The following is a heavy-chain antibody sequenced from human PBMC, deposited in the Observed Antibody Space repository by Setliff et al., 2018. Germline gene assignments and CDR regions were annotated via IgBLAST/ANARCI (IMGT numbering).Heavy chain of an antibody. CDR3: AIPSMVRGVIITPLGY. J-gene: IGHJ4*02. CDR1: GGSFSGYY. Sequence: SETLSLTCAVYGGSFSGYYWSWIRQPPGKGLEWIGEINHSGSTNYNPSLKSRVTISVDTSKNQFSLKLSSVTAADTAVYYCAIPSMVRGVIITPLGYWGQGTLVTVSS. CDR2: INHSGST. V-gene: IGHV4-34*01. D-gene: IGHD3-10*01.